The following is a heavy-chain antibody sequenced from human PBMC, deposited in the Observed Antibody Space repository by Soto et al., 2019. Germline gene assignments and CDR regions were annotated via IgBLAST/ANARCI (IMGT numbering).Heavy chain of an antibody. Sequence: QVQLQESGPGLVTPSETLSLTCTVSGTFVTSGSYYWSWLRQPPGKGLEWIGNIYYSGSTNYNPSFKSRVTISLDKSDKQFSLELNSVTAADTAVYYCASDADRTSWLTGGFDYWGQGSLVTVA. CDR1: GTFVTSGSYY. J-gene: IGHJ4*02. CDR2: IYYSGST. V-gene: IGHV4-61*01. D-gene: IGHD2-2*01. CDR3: ASDADRTSWLTGGFDY.